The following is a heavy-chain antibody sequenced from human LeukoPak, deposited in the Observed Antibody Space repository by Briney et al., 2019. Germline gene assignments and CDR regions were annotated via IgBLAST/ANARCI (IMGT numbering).Heavy chain of an antibody. CDR3: ARGHIVVVVAGGVFDY. V-gene: IGHV1-69*04. J-gene: IGHJ4*02. Sequence: ASVKVSCKASGVTFSSYAIIWVRQAPGQGLEWMGRIIPILGIANYAQKFQGRVTITADKSTSTAYMELSSLRSEDTAVYYCARGHIVVVVAGGVFDYWGQGTLVTVSS. CDR1: GVTFSSYA. CDR2: IIPILGIA. D-gene: IGHD2-15*01.